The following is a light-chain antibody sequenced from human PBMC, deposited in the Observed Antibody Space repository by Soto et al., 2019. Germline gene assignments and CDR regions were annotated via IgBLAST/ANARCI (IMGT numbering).Light chain of an antibody. CDR3: QQSYSIPFA. CDR1: QSMFNY. Sequence: DIQMTQSPSSLSAAVGDRVIITCRASQSMFNYVNWYQKKPGKAPKLLIYAASNLQSGVPSRFSGSGFGTDFTLTINILQPEDFATYYCQQSYSIPFAFGPGTQVDIK. J-gene: IGKJ3*01. CDR2: AAS. V-gene: IGKV1-39*01.